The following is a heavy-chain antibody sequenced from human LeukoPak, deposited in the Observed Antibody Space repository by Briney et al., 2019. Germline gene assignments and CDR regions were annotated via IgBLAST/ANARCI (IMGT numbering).Heavy chain of an antibody. Sequence: GGSLRLSCAASGFTFSSYAMHWVRQAPGKGLEWVAVISYDGSNKYYADSVKGRFTISRDNSKNTLYLQMNSLRAEDTAVYYCARDKGDSDAPSFDYWGQGTLVTVSS. CDR2: ISYDGSNK. CDR3: ARDKGDSDAPSFDY. V-gene: IGHV3-30-3*01. CDR1: GFTFSSYA. D-gene: IGHD3-10*01. J-gene: IGHJ4*02.